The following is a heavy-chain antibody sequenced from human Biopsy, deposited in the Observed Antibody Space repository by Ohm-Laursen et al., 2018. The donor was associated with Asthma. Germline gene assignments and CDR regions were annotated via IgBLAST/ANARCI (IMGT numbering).Heavy chain of an antibody. V-gene: IGHV3-7*01. Sequence: SLRLSCAAFGFTFGDYWMSWVRQVPGEGLEWVANIKHDGTEKNHVDSLKGRFTISRDNAKNSLYLQMNSLRAGDTAVYYCARTFHFWSPYHAEHYQLWGQGTLVTVPS. D-gene: IGHD3-3*02. CDR2: IKHDGTEK. CDR3: ARTFHFWSPYHAEHYQL. J-gene: IGHJ1*01. CDR1: GFTFGDYW.